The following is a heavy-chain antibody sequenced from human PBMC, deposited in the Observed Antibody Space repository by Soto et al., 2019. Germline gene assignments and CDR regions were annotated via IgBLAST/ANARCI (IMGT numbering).Heavy chain of an antibody. CDR1: GGSISSSNW. CDR3: ASNYGTVYYYYGMDV. Sequence: LSLTCAVSGGSISSSNWWSWVRQPPGKGLEWIGEIYHSGSTDYNPSLKSRVTISVDKSKNQFSLKLSSVTAADTAVYYCASNYGTVYYYYGMDVWGQGTTVTVSS. D-gene: IGHD3-10*01. CDR2: IYHSGST. J-gene: IGHJ6*02. V-gene: IGHV4-4*02.